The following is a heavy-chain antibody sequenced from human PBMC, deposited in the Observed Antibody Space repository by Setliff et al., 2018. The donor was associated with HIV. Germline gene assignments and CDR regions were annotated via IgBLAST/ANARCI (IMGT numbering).Heavy chain of an antibody. CDR1: GDSISDTTYY. J-gene: IGHJ4*02. Sequence: PSETLSLTCSVSGDSISDTTYYWGWIRQPPGKGLEWIGNIYHSGSTLYKPSLKSRVTMSVDTSKNQFSLKLNSVTAADTAVYHCARLSSYRSSSYYFDYWGQEALVTVSS. CDR3: ARLSSYRSSSYYFDY. V-gene: IGHV4-39*01. D-gene: IGHD6-6*01. CDR2: IYHSGST.